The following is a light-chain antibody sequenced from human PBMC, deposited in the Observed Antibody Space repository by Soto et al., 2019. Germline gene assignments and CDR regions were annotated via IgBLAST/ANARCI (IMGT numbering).Light chain of an antibody. Sequence: DIQMTQSPSSVSASVGDRVTITCRASQDISSWLAWYQQKPGKAPKLLIYSASALQGGVPSRFSGSGSGTDFTLTISSLQPDDFASYYCQQSNKFPLTFGQGTRLEIK. CDR2: SAS. J-gene: IGKJ5*01. CDR3: QQSNKFPLT. V-gene: IGKV1D-12*01. CDR1: QDISSW.